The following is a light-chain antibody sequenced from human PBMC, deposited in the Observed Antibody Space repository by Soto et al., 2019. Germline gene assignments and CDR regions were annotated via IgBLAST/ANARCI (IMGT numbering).Light chain of an antibody. CDR3: SSYAGSNPYV. CDR1: SNDVGICNS. J-gene: IGLJ1*01. V-gene: IGLV2-8*01. Sequence: QSVLTQPPSAAGSPGQSVTISCTGTSNDVGICNSVSWYQQHPGKAPKLMIYEVTKRPSGVPDRFSGSKSGNTASLTVSGLQAEDEADYYCSSYAGSNPYVFGTGTKVTVL. CDR2: EVT.